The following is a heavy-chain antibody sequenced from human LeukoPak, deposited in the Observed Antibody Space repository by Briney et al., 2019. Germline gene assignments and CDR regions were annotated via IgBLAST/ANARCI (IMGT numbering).Heavy chain of an antibody. CDR3: ARDRASFAPYYYDSSREYFQH. J-gene: IGHJ1*01. Sequence: ASVKVSCKASGYTFTSYGISWVRQAPGQGLEWMGWISAYNGNTNYAQKLQGRVTMTTDTSTSTAYMELRSLRSDDTAVYYCARDRASFAPYYYDSSREYFQHRGQGTLVTASS. CDR2: ISAYNGNT. V-gene: IGHV1-18*01. CDR1: GYTFTSYG. D-gene: IGHD3-22*01.